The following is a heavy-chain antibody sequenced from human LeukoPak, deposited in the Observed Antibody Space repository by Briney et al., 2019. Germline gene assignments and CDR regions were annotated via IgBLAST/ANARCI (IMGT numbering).Heavy chain of an antibody. Sequence: KTSQTLSLTCTVSGGSISSGDYYWSWIRQPPGKGLEWIGYIYYSGSTYYNPSLKSRVTISVDTSKNQFSLKLSSVTAADTAVYYCARASASYYYDSSAGRAIDYWGQGTLVTVSS. J-gene: IGHJ4*02. D-gene: IGHD3-22*01. CDR3: ARASASYYYDSSAGRAIDY. V-gene: IGHV4-30-4*08. CDR1: GGSISSGDYY. CDR2: IYYSGST.